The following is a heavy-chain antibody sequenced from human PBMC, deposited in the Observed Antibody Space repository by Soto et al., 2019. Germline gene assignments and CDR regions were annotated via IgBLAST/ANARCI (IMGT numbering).Heavy chain of an antibody. D-gene: IGHD1-26*01. V-gene: IGHV3-30*18. CDR1: GFTFSSYG. CDR2: ISYDGSNK. Sequence: QVQLVESGGGVVQPGRSLRLSCAASGFTFSSYGMHWVRQAPGKGLEWVAVISYDGSNKYYADSVKGRFTISRDNSKNKLYLQMNSLRAEDTAVYYCAKVLIVGATWFYYYGMDVWGQGTTVTVSS. CDR3: AKVLIVGATWFYYYGMDV. J-gene: IGHJ6*02.